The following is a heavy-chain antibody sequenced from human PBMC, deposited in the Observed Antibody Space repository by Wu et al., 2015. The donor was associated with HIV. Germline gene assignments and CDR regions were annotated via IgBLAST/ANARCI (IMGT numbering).Heavy chain of an antibody. Sequence: QVQLVQSGAEVKKPGASVKVSCKTSGYTFINYHIHWMRQAPGQGPEWMGVISPSGVSTTHAQRFQARITMTRDTSTRTVYMELSRLRSDDTAVYYCARDAKTYYYDSSGYSLNWFDPWGQGTLVTVSS. V-gene: IGHV1-46*01. D-gene: IGHD3-22*01. CDR1: GYTFINYH. J-gene: IGHJ5*02. CDR2: ISPSGVST. CDR3: ARDAKTYYYDSSGYSLNWFDP.